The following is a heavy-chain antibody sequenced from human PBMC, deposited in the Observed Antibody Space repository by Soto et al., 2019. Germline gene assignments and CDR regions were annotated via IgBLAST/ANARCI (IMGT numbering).Heavy chain of an antibody. CDR3: AMYSSSWYDAAGNYYFDY. CDR1: GGTFSSYT. D-gene: IGHD6-13*01. Sequence: GASLKVSCKASGGTFSSYTISWVRQAPGRGLEWMGRIIPILGIANYAQKFQGRVTITRDTSASTAYMELSSLRSEDTAVYYCAMYSSSWYDAAGNYYFDYWGQGTLVTVSS. CDR2: IIPILGIA. J-gene: IGHJ4*02. V-gene: IGHV1-69*02.